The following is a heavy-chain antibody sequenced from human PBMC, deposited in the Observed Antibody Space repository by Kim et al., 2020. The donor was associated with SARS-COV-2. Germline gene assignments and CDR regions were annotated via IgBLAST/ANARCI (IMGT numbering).Heavy chain of an antibody. CDR1: GFTFTRYT. CDR2: ISSDGSNK. J-gene: IGHJ6*02. CDR3: ARDLRLSQINMVWGAVTTYYYYYGMDV. D-gene: IGHD3-10*01. V-gene: IGHV3-30*09. Sequence: GGSLRLSCAASGFTFTRYTVHWVRQAPGKELEWVALISSDGSNKYYAESVTGRFAISRDNSKNTVYLQMNSLGPEDTAVYFCARDLRLSQINMVWGAVTTYYYYYGMDVWGQGTTVTVSS.